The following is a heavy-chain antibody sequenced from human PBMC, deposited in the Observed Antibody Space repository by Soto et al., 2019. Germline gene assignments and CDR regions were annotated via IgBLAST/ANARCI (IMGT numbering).Heavy chain of an antibody. Sequence: ASVKVSCKTSGYTFSSYGISWVRQAPGQGLEWMGWISVENGNTKYEQRFQGRVTMTTDTSTSIAYMELRSLRSDDTGVYYCARDFGPLLTSSPDYGMGVWGQGTTVTVSS. CDR3: ARDFGPLLTSSPDYGMGV. V-gene: IGHV1-18*01. D-gene: IGHD2-2*01. CDR1: GYTFSSYG. J-gene: IGHJ6*02. CDR2: ISVENGNT.